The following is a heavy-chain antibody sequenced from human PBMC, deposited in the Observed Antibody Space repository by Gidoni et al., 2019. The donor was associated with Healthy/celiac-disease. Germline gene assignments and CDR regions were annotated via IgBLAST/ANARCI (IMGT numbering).Heavy chain of an antibody. J-gene: IGHJ6*03. V-gene: IGHV3-30*02. CDR1: GFPFSSYG. D-gene: IGHD6-6*01. CDR3: AKDQSSSAEYYYMDV. Sequence: QVQLVESGGGVVQPGGSLRLSCAASGFPFSSYGMHWVRQAPGKGLEWVAFIRDDGSNKYYADSVKGRFTISRDNSKNTLYLQMNSLRAEDTAVYYCAKDQSSSAEYYYMDVWGKGTTVTVSS. CDR2: IRDDGSNK.